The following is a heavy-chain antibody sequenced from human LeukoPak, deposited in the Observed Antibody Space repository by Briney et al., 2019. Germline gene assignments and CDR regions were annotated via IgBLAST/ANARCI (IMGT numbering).Heavy chain of an antibody. Sequence: GASVKVSCKASGYTFTGYYMHWVRQATGQGLEWMGWINPNSGGTNYAQKFQGRVTMTRDTSISTAYMELSRLRSDDTAVYYCASILAAAGPNWFDPWGQGTLVTVSS. CDR2: INPNSGGT. V-gene: IGHV1-2*02. D-gene: IGHD6-13*01. J-gene: IGHJ5*02. CDR1: GYTFTGYY. CDR3: ASILAAAGPNWFDP.